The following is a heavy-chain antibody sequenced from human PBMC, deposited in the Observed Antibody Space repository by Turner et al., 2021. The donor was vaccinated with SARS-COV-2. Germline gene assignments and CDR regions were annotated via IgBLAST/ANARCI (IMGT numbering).Heavy chain of an antibody. D-gene: IGHD5-18*01. Sequence: QVQLVESGGGVVQPGRSLRLSCAASGFTFSSYGMHWVRQAPGKGLEWVAVISYDGSNKYYAYSVKGRFTISRDNSKNTLYLQMNSLRAEDTAVYYCAKGASQHFDYWGQGTLVTVSS. V-gene: IGHV3-30*18. CDR1: GFTFSSYG. CDR3: AKGASQHFDY. J-gene: IGHJ4*02. CDR2: ISYDGSNK.